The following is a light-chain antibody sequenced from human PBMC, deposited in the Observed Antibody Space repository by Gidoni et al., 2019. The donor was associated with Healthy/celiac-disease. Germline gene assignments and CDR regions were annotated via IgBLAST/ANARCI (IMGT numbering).Light chain of an antibody. V-gene: IGKV1-39*01. Sequence: DIDITQSPSSLSASVGDRVTITCRASQNSNSYLNWYQQKPGKAAQPLIYAASSLQCGVPSSFSGSGSGTDFTLTISSLQPEDFSTYYCQQSYSTPLYTFGQGTKLEIK. CDR1: QNSNSY. CDR3: QQSYSTPLYT. CDR2: AAS. J-gene: IGKJ2*01.